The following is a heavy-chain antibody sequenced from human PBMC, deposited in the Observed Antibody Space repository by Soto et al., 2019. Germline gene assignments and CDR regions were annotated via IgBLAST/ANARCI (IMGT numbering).Heavy chain of an antibody. CDR3: ARRGEPAAMRYYYYYSMDV. CDR2: MNPNSGNT. CDR1: GYTFTSYD. V-gene: IGHV1-8*01. J-gene: IGHJ6*03. Sequence: ASVKVSCKASGYTFTSYDINWVRQATGQGLEWMGWMNPNSGNTGYAQKFQGRVTMTRNTSISTAYMELSSLRSEDTAVYYCARRGEPAAMRYYYYYSMDVWGKGTAVTVSS. D-gene: IGHD2-2*01.